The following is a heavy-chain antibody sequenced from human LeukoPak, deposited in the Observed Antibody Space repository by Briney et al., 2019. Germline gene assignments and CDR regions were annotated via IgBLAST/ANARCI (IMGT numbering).Heavy chain of an antibody. CDR1: GGSISSYY. D-gene: IGHD3-3*01. Sequence: SETLSLTCTVSGGSISSYYWSWIRQPPAKGLEWIGFIYDSGSTNYNPSLKSRVTISVDTSKNQFSLKLSSVTAADTAVYYCARVRSGYDYYYYYMDVWGKGTTVTVSS. V-gene: IGHV4-59*01. CDR3: ARVRSGYDYYYYYMDV. CDR2: IYDSGST. J-gene: IGHJ6*03.